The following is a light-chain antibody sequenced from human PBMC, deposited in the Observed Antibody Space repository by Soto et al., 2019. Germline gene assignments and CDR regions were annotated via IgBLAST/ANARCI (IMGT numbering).Light chain of an antibody. Sequence: QSVLTQPASVSGSPGQSITISCTGTSSDVGTYNLVSWYQQHPGKAPKLMIYEVNKRPSGVFNRFSGSKSGNTASLTISGLQAEDEADYYCCSYAGSGTFYVFGTGTKVTV. CDR1: SSDVGTYNL. J-gene: IGLJ1*01. V-gene: IGLV2-23*02. CDR3: CSYAGSGTFYV. CDR2: EVN.